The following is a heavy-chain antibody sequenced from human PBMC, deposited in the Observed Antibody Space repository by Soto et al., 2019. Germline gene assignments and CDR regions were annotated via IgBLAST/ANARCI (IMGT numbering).Heavy chain of an antibody. CDR1: GYTFTGYY. Sequence: ASVKVSCKASGYTFTGYYMHWVRQAPGQGLEWMGWINPNSGGTNYAQKFQGWVTMTRDTSISTAYMELSRLRSDDTAVYYCAANYGDYLYGMDVWGQGTTVTVSS. CDR2: INPNSGGT. V-gene: IGHV1-2*04. CDR3: AANYGDYLYGMDV. J-gene: IGHJ6*02. D-gene: IGHD4-17*01.